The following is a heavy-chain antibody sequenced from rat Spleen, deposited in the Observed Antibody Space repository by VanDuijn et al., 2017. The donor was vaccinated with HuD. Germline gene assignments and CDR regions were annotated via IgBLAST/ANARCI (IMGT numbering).Heavy chain of an antibody. J-gene: IGHJ2*01. Sequence: EVQLQESGPGLVKPSQSLSLTCSVTGYSITSNYWGWIRKFPGNKMEWMGYISYSGSTSYNPSLKSRISITRDTSKNQFFLQLNSVTTEDTATYYCARYRGSVQWPFDYWGQGVMVTVSS. CDR3: ARYRGSVQWPFDY. D-gene: IGHD1-1*01. V-gene: IGHV3-1*01. CDR1: GYSITSNY. CDR2: ISYSGST.